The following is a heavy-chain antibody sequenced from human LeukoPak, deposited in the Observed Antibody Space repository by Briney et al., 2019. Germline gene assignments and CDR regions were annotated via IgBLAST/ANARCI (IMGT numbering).Heavy chain of an antibody. D-gene: IGHD6-6*01. J-gene: IGHJ5*02. Sequence: GGSLRLSCAASGFTFDDYAMHWVRQAPGKGLEWVSGISWSSGSIGYADSVKGRFTISRDNAKNSLYLQMNSLRAEDTTLYYCAKDKGAGSSGFDPWGQGTLVTVSS. CDR1: GFTFDDYA. CDR2: ISWSSGSI. CDR3: AKDKGAGSSGFDP. V-gene: IGHV3-9*01.